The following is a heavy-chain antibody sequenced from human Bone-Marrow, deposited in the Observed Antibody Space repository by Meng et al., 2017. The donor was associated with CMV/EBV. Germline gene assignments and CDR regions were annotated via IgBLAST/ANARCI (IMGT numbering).Heavy chain of an antibody. CDR2: INTDGSVT. V-gene: IGHV3-74*01. D-gene: IGHD2-2*02. CDR3: ARDVRLCSSTSCYIGFDY. J-gene: IGHJ4*02. CDR1: GFTFSRYW. Sequence: GESLKISCAASGFTFSRYWMHWARQAPGKGLVWVSCINTDGSVTRYADSVKGRFTISRDNAKNTLYLQMNSLRAEDTAVYYCARDVRLCSSTSCYIGFDYWGQGTLVTVSS.